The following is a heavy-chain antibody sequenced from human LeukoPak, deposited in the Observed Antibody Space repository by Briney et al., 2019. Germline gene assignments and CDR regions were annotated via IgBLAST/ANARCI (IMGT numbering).Heavy chain of an antibody. Sequence: SETLSLTCTVSGGSISSYYWSWIRQPAGKGLEWIGRIYTSGSTNYNPSLKSRVTMSVDTSKNQFPLKLSSVTAADTAVYYCAMGIAAAGIDYWGQGTLATVSS. D-gene: IGHD6-13*01. CDR2: IYTSGST. CDR1: GGSISSYY. CDR3: AMGIAAAGIDY. J-gene: IGHJ4*02. V-gene: IGHV4-4*07.